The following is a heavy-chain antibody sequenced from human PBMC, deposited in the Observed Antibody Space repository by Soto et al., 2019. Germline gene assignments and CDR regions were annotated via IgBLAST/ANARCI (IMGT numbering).Heavy chain of an antibody. V-gene: IGHV4-4*02. CDR3: ARLMHSSAADY. J-gene: IGHJ4*02. CDR1: GDSISGSNW. CDR2: ISHSGST. D-gene: IGHD6-19*01. Sequence: SETLSLTCTVSGDSISGSNWWSWVRQPPGKGLEWIGEISHSGSTNYSPSLKSRVTISVDKSKNQFSLNLSSVTAADTAVYYCARLMHSSAADYWGQGTMVTVSS.